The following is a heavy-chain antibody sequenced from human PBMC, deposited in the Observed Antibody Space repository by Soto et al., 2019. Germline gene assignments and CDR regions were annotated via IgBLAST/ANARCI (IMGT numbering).Heavy chain of an antibody. CDR3: ARDSPHYYDSSGYYYAAFDI. Sequence: QVQLQESGPGLAKPSQTLSLTCTVSGGSISSGGYYWSWIRQHPGKGLEWIGYIYYSGSTYYTPSLKRGVTISVDTSKNQFSLKVSSVTAADTAVYYCARDSPHYYDSSGYYYAAFDIWGQGTMVTVSS. CDR2: IYYSGST. J-gene: IGHJ3*02. V-gene: IGHV4-31*03. D-gene: IGHD3-22*01. CDR1: GGSISSGGYY.